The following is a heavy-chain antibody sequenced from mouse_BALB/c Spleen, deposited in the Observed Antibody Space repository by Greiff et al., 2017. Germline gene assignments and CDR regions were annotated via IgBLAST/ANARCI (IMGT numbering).Heavy chain of an antibody. J-gene: IGHJ4*01. CDR1: GFTFSSYA. V-gene: IGHV5-9-3*01. CDR3: ARHDTTVVAPMDY. CDR2: ISSGGSYT. D-gene: IGHD1-1*01. Sequence: EVQRVESGGGLVKPGGSLKLSCAASGFTFSSYAMSWVRQTPEKRLEWVATISSGGSYTYYPDSVKGRFTISRDNAKNTLYLQMSSLRSEDTAMYYCARHDTTVVAPMDYWGQGTSVTVSS.